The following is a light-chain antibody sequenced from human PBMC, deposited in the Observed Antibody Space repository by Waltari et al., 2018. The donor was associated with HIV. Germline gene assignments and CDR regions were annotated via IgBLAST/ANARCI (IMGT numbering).Light chain of an antibody. CDR2: KTI. Sequence: QTVVTPEPSLSVSPGGTVTLTCGLSSGSVSTSPYPSWYQQTPGQAPRALIYKTIMRSSGVPHRFSGSILGNKAALTITGAQAVDESDYYCVLFVGGDIWVFGGGTRLTVL. V-gene: IGLV8-61*01. CDR3: VLFVGGDIWV. CDR1: SGSVSTSPY. J-gene: IGLJ3*02.